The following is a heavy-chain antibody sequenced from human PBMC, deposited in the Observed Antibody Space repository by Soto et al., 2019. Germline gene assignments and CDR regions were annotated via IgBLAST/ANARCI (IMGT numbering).Heavy chain of an antibody. V-gene: IGHV4-34*01. CDR2: INHSGST. D-gene: IGHD5-12*01. CDR3: ARGTHSGYDP. Sequence: SETLSLTCAVYGGSFSGYYWSWIRQPPGKGLEWIGEINHSGSTNYNPSIKSRITIKIDTSKNQISLKLRSVTAADTAVYYCARGTHSGYDPWGQGTLVTVSS. CDR1: GGSFSGYY. J-gene: IGHJ5*02.